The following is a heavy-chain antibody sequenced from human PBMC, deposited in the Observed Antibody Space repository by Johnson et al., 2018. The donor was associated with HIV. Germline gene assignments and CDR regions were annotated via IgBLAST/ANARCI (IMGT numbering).Heavy chain of an antibody. D-gene: IGHD2-21*01. V-gene: IGHV3-7*01. J-gene: IGHJ3*02. CDR2: IKQDGSEK. CDR1: GFTFSSYW. CDR3: ARLQSDYYSWAFDI. Sequence: AQLVESGGGVVQPGRSLRLSCATSGFTFSSYWMSWVRQAPGKGLEWVANIKQDGSEKYYVDSVKGRFTISRDNAKNSLYLQRNSVRAEDTAVYYCARLQSDYYSWAFDIWGQGTMVTVSS.